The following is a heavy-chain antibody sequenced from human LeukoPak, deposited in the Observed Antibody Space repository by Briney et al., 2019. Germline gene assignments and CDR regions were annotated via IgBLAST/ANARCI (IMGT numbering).Heavy chain of an antibody. D-gene: IGHD2-15*01. V-gene: IGHV3-30*18. J-gene: IGHJ4*02. CDR1: GFTFSSYG. CDR3: AKERGRGVVVAATHTPFDY. Sequence: GGSLRLSCAASGFTFSSYGMHWVRQAPGKGLEWVAVISYDGSNKYYADSVKGRFTISRDNSKNTLYLQMNSLRAEDTAVYYCAKERGRGVVVAATHTPFDYWGQGTLVTVSS. CDR2: ISYDGSNK.